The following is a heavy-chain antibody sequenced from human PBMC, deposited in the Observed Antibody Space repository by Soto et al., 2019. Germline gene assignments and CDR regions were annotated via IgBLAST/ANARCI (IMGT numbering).Heavy chain of an antibody. D-gene: IGHD4-17*01. Sequence: SETLSLTCTVSGGSISSGDYYWSWIRQPPGKGLEWIGYIYYSGSTYYNPSLKSRVTISVDTSKDQFSLKLSSVTAADTAVYYCARTIYGDSSFDYWGQGTLVTVSS. V-gene: IGHV4-30-4*01. CDR1: GGSISSGDYY. CDR2: IYYSGST. J-gene: IGHJ4*02. CDR3: ARTIYGDSSFDY.